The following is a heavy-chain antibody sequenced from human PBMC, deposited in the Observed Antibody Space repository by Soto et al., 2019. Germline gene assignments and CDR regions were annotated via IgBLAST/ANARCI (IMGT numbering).Heavy chain of an antibody. CDR1: GGTFSSYA. J-gene: IGHJ4*02. CDR3: ARGDVVVPAAMISFDY. V-gene: IGHV1-69*06. CDR2: IIPIFGTA. Sequence: GASVKVSCKASGGTFSSYAISWVRQAPGQGLEWMGGIIPIFGTANYAQKFQGRVTITADKSTSTAYMELSSLRSEDTAVYYCARGDVVVPAAMISFDYWGQGTLVTVSS. D-gene: IGHD2-2*01.